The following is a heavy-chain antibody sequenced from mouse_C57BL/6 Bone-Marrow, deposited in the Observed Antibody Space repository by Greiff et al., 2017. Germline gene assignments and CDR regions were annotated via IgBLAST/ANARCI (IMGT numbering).Heavy chain of an antibody. V-gene: IGHV2-6-1*01. CDR3: ARHYYGSRQGYFDV. Sequence: QVQLKQSGPGLVAPSQSLSITCTVSGFSLTSYGVHWVRQPPGKGLEWLVVIWSDGSTTYNSALKSRLSISKDNSKSQVFLKMNGLHTDNTAMYYCARHYYGSRQGYFDVWGTGTTVTVSS. CDR2: IWSDGST. J-gene: IGHJ1*03. CDR1: GFSLTSYG. D-gene: IGHD1-1*01.